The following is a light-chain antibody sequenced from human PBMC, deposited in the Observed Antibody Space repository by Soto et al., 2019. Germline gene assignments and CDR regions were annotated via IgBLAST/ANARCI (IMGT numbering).Light chain of an antibody. CDR1: QSVRTN. J-gene: IGKJ4*01. CDR3: QHYASWPLT. V-gene: IGKV3-15*01. CDR2: GAS. Sequence: EIVLTQSPATLSLSPGERVTLSCGASQSVRTNLAWYQQQPGQAPRLLISGASTRATGIPARFSGSGSETDFTLTISSLQSEDFAVYYCQHYASWPLTFGGGTKV.